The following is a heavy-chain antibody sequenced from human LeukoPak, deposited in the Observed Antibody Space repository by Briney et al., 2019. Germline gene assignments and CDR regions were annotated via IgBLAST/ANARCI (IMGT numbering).Heavy chain of an antibody. Sequence: GGSLRLSCAASGFTFSSYWMTWVRQAPGKGLEWVANIKQDGSEKYFVDSVKGRFTISRDNAENSLYLQMNSLRAEDTAVYYCARDWDCGSSTCYGALGYWGQGTLVTVSS. CDR2: IKQDGSEK. CDR3: ARDWDCGSSTCYGALGY. CDR1: GFTFSSYW. J-gene: IGHJ4*02. V-gene: IGHV3-7*01. D-gene: IGHD2-2*01.